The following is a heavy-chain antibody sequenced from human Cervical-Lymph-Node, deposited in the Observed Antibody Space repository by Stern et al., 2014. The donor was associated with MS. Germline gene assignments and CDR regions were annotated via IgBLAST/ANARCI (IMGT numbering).Heavy chain of an antibody. CDR1: GVSISNYF. J-gene: IGHJ4*02. V-gene: IGHV4-59*01. CDR2: TYYSGGT. D-gene: IGHD2/OR15-2a*01. Sequence: QVQLQESSPGLVKPSETLSLTCTVSGVSISNYFWNWIRQPPGKGLEWIGSTYYSGGTNYNPSLKSRVTISVDTSKNQFSLKLQSVTAADTAVYYCARDLSDWGQGTLVTVSS. CDR3: ARDLSD.